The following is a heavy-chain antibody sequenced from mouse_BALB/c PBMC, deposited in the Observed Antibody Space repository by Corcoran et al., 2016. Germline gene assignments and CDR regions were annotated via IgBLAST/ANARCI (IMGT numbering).Heavy chain of an antibody. V-gene: IGHV1-9*01. J-gene: IGHJ3*01. CDR1: GYTFSSYW. Sequence: QAQLQPAGAELMKPGASAKMSCKATGYTFSSYWIGWIKQRPGHGLKWIGEILPRSGSTNYNETFKGKATFTADTSANTAYMQLSSLTSEDSAVYYCARQGGTYWGQGTLVTVSA. CDR2: ILPRSGST. CDR3: ARQGGTY.